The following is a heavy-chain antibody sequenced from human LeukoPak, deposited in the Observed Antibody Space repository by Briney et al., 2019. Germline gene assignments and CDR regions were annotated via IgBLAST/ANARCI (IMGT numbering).Heavy chain of an antibody. J-gene: IGHJ6*02. V-gene: IGHV1-2*04. CDR3: ARGGLVGSFYGMDV. D-gene: IGHD6-19*01. Sequence: ASVKVSCKASGYSFTVYYMHWVRQAPGQGLEWMGWINPNSGGTNYAQKFQGWVTMTRDTSISTAYMELSRLRSDDTAVYYCARGGLVGSFYGMDVWGLGTTVTVSS. CDR2: INPNSGGT. CDR1: GYSFTVYY.